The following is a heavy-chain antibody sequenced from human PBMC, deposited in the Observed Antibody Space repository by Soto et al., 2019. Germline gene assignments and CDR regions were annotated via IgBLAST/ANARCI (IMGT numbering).Heavy chain of an antibody. Sequence: EVQLVESGGGLVQPGRSLRLSCAASGFTFDDYAMHWVRQAPGKGLEWVSGISWNSGSIGYADSVKGRFTISRDNAKNSRYLQMNSLRAEDTALYYCAKDNCSGGSCHLDYWGQGTLVTVSS. J-gene: IGHJ4*02. CDR1: GFTFDDYA. CDR2: ISWNSGSI. V-gene: IGHV3-9*01. D-gene: IGHD2-15*01. CDR3: AKDNCSGGSCHLDY.